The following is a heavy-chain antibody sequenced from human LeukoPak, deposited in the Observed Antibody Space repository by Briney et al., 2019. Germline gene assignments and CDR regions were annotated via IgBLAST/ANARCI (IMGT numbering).Heavy chain of an antibody. D-gene: IGHD1-14*01. CDR3: ARVRNPTDAFDI. V-gene: IGHV1-46*01. Sequence: ASVKVSCKASGYTFTSYGISWVRQAPGQGLEWMGLINPTGGSTSYAQKFQGRVTMTRDMSTSTVYMELSSLRSEDTAVYYCARVRNPTDAFDIWGQGTMVTVSS. J-gene: IGHJ3*02. CDR1: GYTFTSYG. CDR2: INPTGGST.